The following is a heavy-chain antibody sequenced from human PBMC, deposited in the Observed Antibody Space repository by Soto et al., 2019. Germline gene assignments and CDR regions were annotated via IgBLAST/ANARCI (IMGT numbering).Heavy chain of an antibody. V-gene: IGHV3-13*01. CDR3: AREGRELGSYLPLGWFDP. CDR1: GFTFSSYD. CDR2: IGTAGDT. Sequence: QPGGSLRLSCAASGFTFSSYDMHWVRQATGKGLEWVSAIGTAGDTYYPGSVKGRFTISRENAKNSLYLQMNSLRAEDTAVYYCAREGRELGSYLPLGWFDPWGQGTLVTAPQ. D-gene: IGHD1-26*01. J-gene: IGHJ5*02.